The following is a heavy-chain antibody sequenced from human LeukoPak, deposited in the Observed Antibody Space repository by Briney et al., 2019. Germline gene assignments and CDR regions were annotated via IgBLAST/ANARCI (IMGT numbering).Heavy chain of an antibody. CDR3: ARWSSYYYDSSGLVIAPFWDY. D-gene: IGHD3-22*01. CDR1: GYTFTSYG. V-gene: IGHV1-18*01. J-gene: IGHJ4*02. Sequence: GASVKVSCKASGYTFTSYGISWVRQAPGQGLEWMGWISAYNGNTNYAQKLQGRVTMTTDTSTSTAYMELRSLRSDDTAVYYCARWSSYYYDSSGLVIAPFWDYWGQGTLVTVSS. CDR2: ISAYNGNT.